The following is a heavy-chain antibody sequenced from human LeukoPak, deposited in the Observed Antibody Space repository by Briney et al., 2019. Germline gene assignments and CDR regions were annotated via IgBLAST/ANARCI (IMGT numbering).Heavy chain of an antibody. V-gene: IGHV3-48*04. Sequence: GGSLRLSCAASGFTFSSYSMNWVRRAPGKGLEWVSYISRNSDVHYADSVKGRFTISRDNARDSLYLQMNSLRAEDTAVYYCARSLSGYITDPFFDQWGQGVLVTVSS. D-gene: IGHD5-12*01. CDR1: GFTFSSYS. J-gene: IGHJ4*02. CDR2: ISRNSDV. CDR3: ARSLSGYITDPFFDQ.